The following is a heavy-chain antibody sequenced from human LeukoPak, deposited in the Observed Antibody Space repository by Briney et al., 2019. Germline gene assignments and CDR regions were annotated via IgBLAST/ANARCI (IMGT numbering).Heavy chain of an antibody. CDR2: INPNSGDT. D-gene: IGHD5-18*01. J-gene: IGHJ4*02. Sequence: ASVKVSCKASGYTFTSYYMHWVRQAPGQGLECMGWINPNSGDTDYAQKFQGRVTMTRDTSISTAYMELSSLRYDDTAVYYCARDMDTGPDLFDYWGQGTLVTVSS. V-gene: IGHV1-2*02. CDR1: GYTFTSYY. CDR3: ARDMDTGPDLFDY.